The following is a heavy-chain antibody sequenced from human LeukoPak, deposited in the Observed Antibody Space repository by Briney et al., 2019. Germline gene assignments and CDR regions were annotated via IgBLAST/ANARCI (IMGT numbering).Heavy chain of an antibody. CDR2: TYNSGST. J-gene: IGHJ2*01. Sequence: SETLSLTCTVSGGSMSNYDWSWIRQPAGKGLEWIGRTYNSGSTNYNPSLKSRVIMSIDTSKNQFSLKLSSVTAADTAVYYCARVSSSWYQDWYFDLWGRGTQVTVSS. D-gene: IGHD6-13*01. CDR3: ARVSSSWYQDWYFDL. CDR1: GGSMSNYD. V-gene: IGHV4-4*07.